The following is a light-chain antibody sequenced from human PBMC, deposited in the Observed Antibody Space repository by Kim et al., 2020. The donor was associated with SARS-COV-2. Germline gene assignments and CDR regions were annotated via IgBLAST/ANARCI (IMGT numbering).Light chain of an antibody. CDR3: CSYAGSYTYV. V-gene: IGLV2-11*01. Sequence: GRSITISCTGTISVVGGYNYFSWYQQHPGKAPQLIIYGVNKWPSGVPDRVSGSKSGNTASLTISGLQAEDEAYYYCCSYAGSYTYVFGTGTKVTVL. CDR2: GVN. CDR1: ISVVGGYNY. J-gene: IGLJ1*01.